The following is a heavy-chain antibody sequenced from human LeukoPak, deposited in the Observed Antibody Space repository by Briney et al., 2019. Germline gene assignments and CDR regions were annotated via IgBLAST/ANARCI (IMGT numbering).Heavy chain of an antibody. J-gene: IGHJ6*02. Sequence: GGSLRLSCAASGFTFSSYWMYWVRQAPGKGLVWVSRINSDGKTTNYADSVKGRFTISRDNAKNTLYLQMNSLRGEDTAVYYCASDRSYAMDVWGQGTTVTVSS. CDR1: GFTFSSYW. V-gene: IGHV3-74*01. CDR2: INSDGKTT. CDR3: ASDRSYAMDV.